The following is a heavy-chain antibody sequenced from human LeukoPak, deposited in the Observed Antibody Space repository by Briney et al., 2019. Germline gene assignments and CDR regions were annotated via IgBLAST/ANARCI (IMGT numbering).Heavy chain of an antibody. V-gene: IGHV5-51*01. J-gene: IGHJ4*02. D-gene: IGHD6-13*01. CDR3: ARSPATPSSSWCPNYFDY. Sequence: RGGSLQISCQGSGSSFTSYWIGWVRQLPGKGLEWMGIIYPGDSDTRYSPSFQGQVTISADKSISTAYLQWSSLKASDTAMYYCARSPATPSSSWCPNYFDYWGQGTLVTVSS. CDR1: GSSFTSYW. CDR2: IYPGDSDT.